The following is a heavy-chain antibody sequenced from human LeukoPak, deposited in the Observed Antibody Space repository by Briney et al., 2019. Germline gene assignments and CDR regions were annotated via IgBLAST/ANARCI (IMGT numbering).Heavy chain of an antibody. CDR1: GFAFSTYG. CDR3: VKDWGVLPDYSADGFDI. V-gene: IGHV3-30*02. D-gene: IGHD4-11*01. J-gene: IGHJ3*02. Sequence: GGSLRLSCAASGFAFSTYGMPWVRQAPGKGLEWVAFIRHVGSNEYYADSVRGRFAISRDNSQNTLHLQMNILRVEDTAVYYCVKDWGVLPDYSADGFDIWGPGTVVTVSS. CDR2: IRHVGSNE.